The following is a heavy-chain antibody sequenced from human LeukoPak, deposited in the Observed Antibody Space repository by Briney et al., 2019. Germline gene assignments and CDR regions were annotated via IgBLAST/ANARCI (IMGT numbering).Heavy chain of an antibody. D-gene: IGHD1-26*01. V-gene: IGHV3-20*04. CDR1: GFTFDDYG. Sequence: GGSLRLSCAASGFTFDDYGMSWVRQAPGKGLEWVSGINWNGGSTGYADSVKGRFTISRDNAKNSLYLQMNSLRAEDTALYYCARGPGRYYYYYMDVWGKGTTVTVSS. J-gene: IGHJ6*03. CDR2: INWNGGST. CDR3: ARGPGRYYYYYMDV.